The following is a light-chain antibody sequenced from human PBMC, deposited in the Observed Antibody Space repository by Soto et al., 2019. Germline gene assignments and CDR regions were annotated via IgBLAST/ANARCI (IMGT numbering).Light chain of an antibody. CDR2: GAS. CDR1: QSVSSK. CDR3: QHYNDWPPTWT. V-gene: IGKV3-15*01. Sequence: EIVMTQSPATLSVSPGERATLSCRASQSVSSKLAWYQQKPGQAPRVLIYGASTRATGIPARFSGSGSGTEFTLTISSLHTEDFAVYYCQHYNDWPPTWTFGQGTKV. J-gene: IGKJ1*01.